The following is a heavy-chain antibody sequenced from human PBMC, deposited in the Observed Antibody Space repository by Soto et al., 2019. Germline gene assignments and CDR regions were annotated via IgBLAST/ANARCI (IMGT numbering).Heavy chain of an antibody. D-gene: IGHD1-1*01. CDR1: GGTFSTSA. V-gene: IGHV1-69*12. Sequence: QVQLVQSGAEVKKPGSSVKVSCKTSGGTFSTSAISWVRQAPGQGLEWVGGIMPVFPTPDYAQNFQGRVTITADDSTTTAYLEMTSLRADDTAVYYCARDTDRIQLGGNYYSVLDVWGQGNEITVSS. J-gene: IGHJ6*02. CDR2: IMPVFPTP. CDR3: ARDTDRIQLGGNYYSVLDV.